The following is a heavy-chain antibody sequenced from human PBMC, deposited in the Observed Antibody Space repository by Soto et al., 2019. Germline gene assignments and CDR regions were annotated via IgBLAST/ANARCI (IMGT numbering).Heavy chain of an antibody. V-gene: IGHV1-18*01. CDR3: ASKLLKYSSSWYPDAFDI. J-gene: IGHJ3*02. CDR2: ISAYNGNT. D-gene: IGHD6-13*01. CDR1: GYTFTSYG. Sequence: GASVKVSCKASGYTFTSYGISWVRQAPGQGLEWMGWISAYNGNTNYAQKLQGRVTMTTDTSTSTAYMELRSLRSDDTAVYYCASKLLKYSSSWYPDAFDIWGQGTMVTVSS.